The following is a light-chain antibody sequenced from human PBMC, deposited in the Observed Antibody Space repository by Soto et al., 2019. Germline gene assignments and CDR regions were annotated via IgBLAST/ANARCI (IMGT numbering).Light chain of an antibody. CDR2: GAS. Sequence: EIVLTQSPGTLSLSPGERATLSCRASRSVSSSYLGWYQQKPGQAPRLLIYGASSRATGIPDRFSGSGSGTDFTLTISRLEPEDFAVYYCQQYGGSSLYTFGQGTKLEIK. CDR3: QQYGGSSLYT. CDR1: RSVSSSY. J-gene: IGKJ2*01. V-gene: IGKV3-20*01.